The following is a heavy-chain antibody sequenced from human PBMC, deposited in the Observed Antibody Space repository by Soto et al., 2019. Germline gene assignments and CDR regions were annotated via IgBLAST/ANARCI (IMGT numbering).Heavy chain of an antibody. CDR1: GGSISSSNW. CDR3: ACKKYSSPGTDYYYYGMDV. V-gene: IGHV4-4*02. Sequence: SETPSLTCAVSGGSISSSNWWSWVRQPPGKGLEWIGEIYHSGSTNYNPSLKSRVTISVDKSKNQFSLKLSSVTAADTAVYYCACKKYSSPGTDYYYYGMDVWGQGTKVTVSS. D-gene: IGHD6-13*01. J-gene: IGHJ6*02. CDR2: IYHSGST.